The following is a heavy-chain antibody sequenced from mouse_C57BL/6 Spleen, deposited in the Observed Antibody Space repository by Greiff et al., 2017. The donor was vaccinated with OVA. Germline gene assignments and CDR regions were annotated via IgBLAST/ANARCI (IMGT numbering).Heavy chain of an antibody. J-gene: IGHJ3*01. D-gene: IGHD2-2*01. CDR1: GYTFTSYW. V-gene: IGHV1-53*01. CDR2: INPSNGGT. Sequence: QVQLKQPGTELVKPGASVKLSCKASGYTFTSYWMHWVKQRPGQGLEWIGNINPSNGGTNYNEKFKSKATLTVDKSSSTAYMQLSSLTSEDSAVYYCARNGVYGSAWFAYWGQGTLVTVSA. CDR3: ARNGVYGSAWFAY.